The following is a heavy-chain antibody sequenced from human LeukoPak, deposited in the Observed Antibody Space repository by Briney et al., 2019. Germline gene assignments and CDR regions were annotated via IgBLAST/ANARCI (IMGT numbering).Heavy chain of an antibody. CDR2: IYYSGST. CDR3: ARVIVVVAATQGDYFDY. J-gene: IGHJ4*02. CDR1: GGSISSGGYY. V-gene: IGHV4-31*03. D-gene: IGHD2-15*01. Sequence: PSQTLSLTCTVSGGSISSGGYYWSWIRQHPGKGLEWIGYIYYSGSTYYNPSPKSRATISVDTSKNQFSLKLSSVTAADTAVYYCARVIVVVAATQGDYFDYWGQGTLVTVSS.